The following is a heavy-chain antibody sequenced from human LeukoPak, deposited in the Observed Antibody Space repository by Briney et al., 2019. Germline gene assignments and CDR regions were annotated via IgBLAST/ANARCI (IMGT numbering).Heavy chain of an antibody. CDR3: ARDTVAVAGTDY. CDR2: IYYSGST. V-gene: IGHV4-38-2*02. CDR1: GFSIISGYY. J-gene: IGHJ4*02. D-gene: IGHD6-19*01. Sequence: SETLSLTCSVSGFSIISGYYWGWIRQPPGKGLEWIGTIYYSGSTYYNPSLKSRVTISVDTSKNQFSLKLTSVTAADTAVYYCARDTVAVAGTDYWGQGTLVTVSS.